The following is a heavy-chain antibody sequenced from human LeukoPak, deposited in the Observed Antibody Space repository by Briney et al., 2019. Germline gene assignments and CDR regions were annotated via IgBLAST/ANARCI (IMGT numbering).Heavy chain of an antibody. CDR3: ARLGTDYDIRYYFDY. D-gene: IGHD3-9*01. CDR1: GGSISSYY. Sequence: SETLSLTCTVSGGSISSYYWSWIRQPAGKGLEWIGSIYYSGSTYYNPSLKSRVTISVDTSKNQFSLKLSSVTAADTAVYYCARLGTDYDIRYYFDYWGQGTLVTVSS. V-gene: IGHV4-59*05. CDR2: IYYSGST. J-gene: IGHJ4*02.